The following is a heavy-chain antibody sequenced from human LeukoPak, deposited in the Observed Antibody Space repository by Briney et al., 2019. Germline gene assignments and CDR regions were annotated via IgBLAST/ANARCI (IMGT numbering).Heavy chain of an antibody. Sequence: LETLSLTCTVSGGSISSYYWSWIRQPPGKGLEWIGYIYYSGSTNYNPSLKSRVTISVDTSKNQFSLKLSSVTAADTAVYYCARARGYYDIPYFDYWGQGTLVTVSS. CDR1: GGSISSYY. V-gene: IGHV4-59*01. J-gene: IGHJ4*02. CDR3: ARARGYYDIPYFDY. CDR2: IYYSGST. D-gene: IGHD3-9*01.